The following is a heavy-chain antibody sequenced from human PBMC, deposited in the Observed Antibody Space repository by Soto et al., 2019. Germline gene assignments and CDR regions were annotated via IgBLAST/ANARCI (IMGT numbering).Heavy chain of an antibody. V-gene: IGHV4-34*04. D-gene: IGHD2-21*01. CDR1: GESLRGYY. CDR2: SNHGGTT. CDR3: ARGYPRSILSTSLTTSSWFAS. Sequence: QVQLQQSGTGLLKPSETLSLHCAVYGESLRGYYWSWIRQTPAMGLGWIGESNHGGTTNHDSSLTSRAIISIDTSKNQVSLRLNYVTAADPAVYYCARGYPRSILSTSLTTSSWFASWGQGTLVNVSS. J-gene: IGHJ5*01.